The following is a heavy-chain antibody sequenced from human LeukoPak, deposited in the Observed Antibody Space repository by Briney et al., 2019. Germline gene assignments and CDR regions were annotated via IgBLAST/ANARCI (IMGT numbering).Heavy chain of an antibody. Sequence: GGSLRLSCAASGFTFSSYAMHWVRQAPGKGLEWVAFIRYDGSNKYYADSVKGRFTISRDNSKNTLYLQMNSLRAEDTAVYYCAKDFRGYYYFDYWGQGTLVTVSS. V-gene: IGHV3-30*02. D-gene: IGHD3-22*01. CDR1: GFTFSSYA. CDR3: AKDFRGYYYFDY. CDR2: IRYDGSNK. J-gene: IGHJ4*02.